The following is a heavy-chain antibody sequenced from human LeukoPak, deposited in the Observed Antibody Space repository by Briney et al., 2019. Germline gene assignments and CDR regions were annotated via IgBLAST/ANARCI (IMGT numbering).Heavy chain of an antibody. CDR1: GGSFSGYY. CDR2: INHSGST. J-gene: IGHJ4*02. D-gene: IGHD6-19*01. CDR3: ARGYSSGWPLDY. Sequence: PSETLSLTCAVYGGSFSGYYWSWIRQPPGKGLEWIGEINHSGSTNYNPSLKSRVTISVDTSKNQFSLKLSSVTAADTAVYYCARGYSSGWPLDYWGQGTLVTVSS. V-gene: IGHV4-34*01.